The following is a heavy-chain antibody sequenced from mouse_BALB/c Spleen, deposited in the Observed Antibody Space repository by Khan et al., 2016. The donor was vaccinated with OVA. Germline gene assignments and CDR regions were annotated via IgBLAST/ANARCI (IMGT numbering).Heavy chain of an antibody. V-gene: IGHV14-3*02. CDR2: IDPPNDDS. CDR3: ANLSGNPFAF. J-gene: IGHJ3*01. D-gene: IGHD2-1*01. CDR1: GFNIKDTY. Sequence: EVQLQQSGAELVKPGASVKLSCSASGFNIKDTYIHWMKQRPEQGLEWIGRIDPPNDDSKYGPQFQAKATLTADTSSNTAYLQLSSQTSKDTAVEYCANLSGNPFAFWGQGTLVSVSA.